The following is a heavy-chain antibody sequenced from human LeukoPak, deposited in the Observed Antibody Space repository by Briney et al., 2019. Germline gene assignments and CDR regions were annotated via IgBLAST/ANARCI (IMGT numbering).Heavy chain of an antibody. Sequence: GGSLILSCAASGFTFSSYGMHWVRQAPGRGLEWVAVISYDGSNKYYADSVKGRFTISRDNSKNTLYLQMNSLRAEDTAVYYCAKLYSSSSRGGYYWGQGTLVTVSS. J-gene: IGHJ4*02. D-gene: IGHD6-13*01. V-gene: IGHV3-30*18. CDR3: AKLYSSSSRGGYY. CDR1: GFTFSSYG. CDR2: ISYDGSNK.